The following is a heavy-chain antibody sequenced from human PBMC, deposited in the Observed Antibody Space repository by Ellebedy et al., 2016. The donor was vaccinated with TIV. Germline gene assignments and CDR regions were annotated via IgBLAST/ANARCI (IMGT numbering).Heavy chain of an antibody. J-gene: IGHJ5*02. CDR3: ARVNGITGTTFDP. D-gene: IGHD1-7*01. V-gene: IGHV4-30-2*01. CDR1: GGSISSGGYS. Sequence: SETLSLXCAVSGGSISSGGYSWSWIRQPPGKGLEWIGYIYHSGSTYYNPSLKSRATISVDRSKNQFSLKLSSVTAADTAVYYCARVNGITGTTFDPWGQGTLVTVSS. CDR2: IYHSGST.